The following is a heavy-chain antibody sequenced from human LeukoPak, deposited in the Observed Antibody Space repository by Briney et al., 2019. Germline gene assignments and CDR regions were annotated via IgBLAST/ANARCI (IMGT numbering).Heavy chain of an antibody. Sequence: PSETLSLTCTVSGGSISSYYWSWIRQPAGKGLEWIGRIYTSGSTNYNPSLKSRVTMSVDTSKNQFSLKLSSVTAADTAVYYCARGWRDTAMVYYFDYWGQGTLVSVSS. CDR1: GGSISSYY. D-gene: IGHD5-18*01. J-gene: IGHJ4*02. CDR3: ARGWRDTAMVYYFDY. V-gene: IGHV4-4*07. CDR2: IYTSGST.